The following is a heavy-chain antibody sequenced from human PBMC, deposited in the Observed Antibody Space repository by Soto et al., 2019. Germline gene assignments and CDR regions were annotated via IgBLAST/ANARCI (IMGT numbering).Heavy chain of an antibody. CDR1: GGSMSRYY. J-gene: IGHJ5*02. Sequence: SXTLSLTCTVSGGSMSRYYWSWIRQPPVNGLEWIVYIYYNGSTNYNPSLESRVTISVDTSKNQFSLKLSSVTAADTAVYYCARTYYDFWSGYWRWFDPWGQGTLVTVSS. D-gene: IGHD3-3*01. CDR2: IYYNGST. V-gene: IGHV4-59*01. CDR3: ARTYYDFWSGYWRWFDP.